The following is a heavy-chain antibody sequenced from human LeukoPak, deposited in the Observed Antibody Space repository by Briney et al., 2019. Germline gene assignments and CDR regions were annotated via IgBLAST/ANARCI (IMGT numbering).Heavy chain of an antibody. J-gene: IGHJ6*03. V-gene: IGHV1-2*02. CDR3: ARGPSSTSSYYYYYMDV. CDR2: INPNSGGT. Sequence: WASVKVSCKASGYTFTGYYMHWVRQAPGQGLEWMGWINPNSGGTNYAQKFQGRVTMTRDTSISTAYMELSRLRSDDTAVYYCARGPSSTSSYYYYYMDVWGKGTTVTVSS. D-gene: IGHD2-2*01. CDR1: GYTFTGYY.